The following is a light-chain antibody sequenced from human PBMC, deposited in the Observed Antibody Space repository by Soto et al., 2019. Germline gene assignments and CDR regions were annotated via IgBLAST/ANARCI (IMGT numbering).Light chain of an antibody. Sequence: EIALMQSPGTLSLSPGERATLSFRASQSVSNNYVAWYQQKPGQAPRLLIADASSRATGIPDRFSGSGSGTDFTLTISRLEPEDLAVYYCQQYGSSPPLTFGGGTKVEIK. CDR3: QQYGSSPPLT. V-gene: IGKV3-20*01. CDR1: QSVSNNY. CDR2: DAS. J-gene: IGKJ4*01.